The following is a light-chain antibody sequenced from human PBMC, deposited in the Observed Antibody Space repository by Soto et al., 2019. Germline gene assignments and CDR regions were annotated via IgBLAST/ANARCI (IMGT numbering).Light chain of an antibody. V-gene: IGKV3-11*01. CDR1: QTVSNK. CDR2: DTS. Sequence: EIVLTQSPATLSSSPGERATLSCRASQTVSNKLAWYQHKPGQAPRLLIYDTSNRATGIPARFSGSGSGADFTLTISSLQSEDFAVYYCQQYNNWPRTFGQGTKVDIK. CDR3: QQYNNWPRT. J-gene: IGKJ1*01.